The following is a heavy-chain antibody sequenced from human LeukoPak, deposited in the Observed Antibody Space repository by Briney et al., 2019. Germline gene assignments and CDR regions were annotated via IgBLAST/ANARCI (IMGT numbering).Heavy chain of an antibody. CDR1: GFTVSSSY. J-gene: IGHJ6*02. D-gene: IGHD3-3*01. V-gene: IGHV3-66*02. CDR2: IYSGGST. Sequence: SGGSLRLSCAASGFTVSSSYMSWVRKAPGKGLEWVSVIYSGGSTYYADSVKGRFTISRDNSKNTLYLQMNSLRAEDTAVYYCARGGTYYDFWSYYYGMDVWGQGTTVTVSS. CDR3: ARGGTYYDFWSYYYGMDV.